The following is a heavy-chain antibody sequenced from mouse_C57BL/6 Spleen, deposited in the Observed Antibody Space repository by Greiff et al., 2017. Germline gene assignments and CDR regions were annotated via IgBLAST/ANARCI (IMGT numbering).Heavy chain of an antibody. J-gene: IGHJ4*01. D-gene: IGHD2-4*01. Sequence: QVQLQQPGAELVKPGASVKMSCKASGYTFTSYWITWVKQRPGQGLEWIGDIYPGSGSTNYNEKFKSKATLTVDTSSSTAYMQLSSLTSEDSAVYYWAREGLGLRRAMDYWGQGTSVTVSS. CDR2: IYPGSGST. CDR1: GYTFTSYW. CDR3: AREGLGLRRAMDY. V-gene: IGHV1-55*01.